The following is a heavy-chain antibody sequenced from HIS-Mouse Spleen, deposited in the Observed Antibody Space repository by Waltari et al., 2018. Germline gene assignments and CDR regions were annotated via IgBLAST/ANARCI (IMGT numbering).Heavy chain of an antibody. Sequence: EVQLVESGGGLVQPGGSLRLSCAASGFTFSSYWLRWVLQAPGKGLEWVANIKQDGSEKYYVDSVKGRFTISRDNAKNSLYLQMNSLRAEDTAVYYCAREPHYGGNSHFDYWGQGTLVTVSS. J-gene: IGHJ4*02. CDR2: IKQDGSEK. V-gene: IGHV3-7*01. D-gene: IGHD4-17*01. CDR1: GFTFSSYW. CDR3: AREPHYGGNSHFDY.